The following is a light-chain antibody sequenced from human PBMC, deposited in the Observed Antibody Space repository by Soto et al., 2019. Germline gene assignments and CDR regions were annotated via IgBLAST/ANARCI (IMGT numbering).Light chain of an antibody. J-gene: IGLJ2*01. CDR3: CSYAGGNTLV. V-gene: IGLV2-8*01. Sequence: QSVLTQPPSASGSPGQSVTISCTGTSSDVGASDYVSWYQQHPGKAPKLMIYDVIKRPSGVPDRFSGSKSGYTASLTVSGLQTEDEADYYCCSYAGGNTLVFGGGTKLTVL. CDR1: SSDVGASDY. CDR2: DVI.